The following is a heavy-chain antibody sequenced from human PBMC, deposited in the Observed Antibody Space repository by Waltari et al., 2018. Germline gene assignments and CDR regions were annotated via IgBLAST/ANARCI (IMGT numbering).Heavy chain of an antibody. CDR1: GGSFSDYY. Sequence: QVQLRQWGAGLLKPSETLSLTCAVSGGSFSDYYWSWIRQPPGKGLEWIGEINHSGSTNYNTSLKSRVTISIDTSKNQFSLKVSSVTAADTAVYYCAKTHYGDFWSGCNNYFDPWGQGTLVTVSS. J-gene: IGHJ5*02. CDR3: AKTHYGDFWSGCNNYFDP. D-gene: IGHD3-3*01. CDR2: INHSGST. V-gene: IGHV4-34*01.